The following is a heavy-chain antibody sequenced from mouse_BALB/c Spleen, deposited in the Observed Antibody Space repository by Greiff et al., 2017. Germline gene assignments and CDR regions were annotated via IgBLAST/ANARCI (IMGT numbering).Heavy chain of an antibody. CDR2: IRSKSNNYAT. J-gene: IGHJ2*01. CDR3: VRHGGFDY. Sequence: VQLKESGGGLVQPKGSLKLSCAASGFTFNTYAMNWVRQAPGKGLEWVARIRSKSNNYATYYADSVKDRFTISRDDTQSMLYLQMNNLKTEDTAMYYCVRHGGFDYWGQGTTLTVSS. CDR1: GFTFNTYA. V-gene: IGHV10-1*02.